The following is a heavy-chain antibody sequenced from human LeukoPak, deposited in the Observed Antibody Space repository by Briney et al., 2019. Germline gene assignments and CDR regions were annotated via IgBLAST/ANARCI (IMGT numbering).Heavy chain of an antibody. CDR3: ARVSGYYYGSGSYSPVVDGMDV. CDR1: GFTFSDYY. D-gene: IGHD3-10*01. CDR2: ISSSGSTI. V-gene: IGHV3-11*01. Sequence: GGSLRLSCAASGFTFSDYYMSWICQAPGKGLEWVSYISSSGSTIYYADSVKGRFTISRDNAKNSLYLQMNSLRAEDTAVYYCARVSGYYYGSGSYSPVVDGMDVWGQGTTVTVSS. J-gene: IGHJ6*02.